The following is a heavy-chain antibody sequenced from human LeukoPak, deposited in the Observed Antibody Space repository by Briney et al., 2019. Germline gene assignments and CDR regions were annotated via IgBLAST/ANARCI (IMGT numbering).Heavy chain of an antibody. D-gene: IGHD3-3*02. CDR1: GFTFSNYA. CDR3: ATFLAIVTARDSLYFQH. Sequence: GGSLRLSCAASGFTFSNYAMSWVRQAPGKGLEWVSGVSGSGGVTYHAESVKGRFTISRDNSKNTLHLQMNSLRAEDMAVYYCATFLAIVTARDSLYFQHWGQGTLVTVSS. CDR2: VSGSGGVT. J-gene: IGHJ1*01. V-gene: IGHV3-23*01.